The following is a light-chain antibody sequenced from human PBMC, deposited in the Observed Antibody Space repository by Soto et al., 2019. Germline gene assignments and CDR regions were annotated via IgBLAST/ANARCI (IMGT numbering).Light chain of an antibody. CDR1: QSVSSN. CDR3: LQYNNWPRT. V-gene: IGKV3-15*01. Sequence: EIVMTQSPATLSVSPGERATLSCRASQSVSSNLAWYQQKPGQAPRFLIYGASTRATGIPARFSGSGSGTEFTLTISSLQSEDFAVYYCLQYNNWPRTFGQGTNVEIK. J-gene: IGKJ1*01. CDR2: GAS.